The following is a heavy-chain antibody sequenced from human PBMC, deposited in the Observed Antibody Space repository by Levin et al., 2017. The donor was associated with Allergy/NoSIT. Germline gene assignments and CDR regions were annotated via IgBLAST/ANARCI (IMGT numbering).Heavy chain of an antibody. V-gene: IGHV3-30-3*01. CDR1: GFTFSSYA. CDR3: ARDPAGAAAAGNGGYFDY. CDR2: ISYDGSNK. D-gene: IGHD6-13*01. J-gene: IGHJ4*02. Sequence: GGSLRLSCAASGFTFSSYAMHWVRQAPGKGLEWVAVISYDGSNKYYADSVKGRFTISRDNSKNTLYLQMNSLRAEDTAVYYCARDPAGAAAAGNGGYFDYWGQGTLVTVSS.